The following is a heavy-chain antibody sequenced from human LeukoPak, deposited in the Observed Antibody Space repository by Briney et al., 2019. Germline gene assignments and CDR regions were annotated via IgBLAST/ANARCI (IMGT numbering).Heavy chain of an antibody. Sequence: GRSLRLSCAASGFTFDDYAMHWVRQAPGKGLEWVSGINWNSGNIGYAGSVKGRFTISRYNAKNSMYLQMNSLRAEDTALYYCVKEKYADNGLDVWGQGTTVTVSS. J-gene: IGHJ6*02. V-gene: IGHV3-9*01. CDR3: VKEKYADNGLDV. D-gene: IGHD2-2*01. CDR2: INWNSGNI. CDR1: GFTFDDYA.